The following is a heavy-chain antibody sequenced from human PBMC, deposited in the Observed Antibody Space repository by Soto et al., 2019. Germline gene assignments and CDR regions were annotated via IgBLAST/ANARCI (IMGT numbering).Heavy chain of an antibody. J-gene: IGHJ4*02. CDR2: ISGSGGST. CDR1: GFTFSSYA. Sequence: HPGGSLRLSCAASGFTFSSYAMSWVRQAPGKGLEWVSAISGSGGSTYYADSVKGRFTISRDNSKNTLYLQMNSLRAEDTAVYYCAKVKQWLVDYFDYWGQGTLVTVSS. V-gene: IGHV3-23*01. CDR3: AKVKQWLVDYFDY. D-gene: IGHD6-19*01.